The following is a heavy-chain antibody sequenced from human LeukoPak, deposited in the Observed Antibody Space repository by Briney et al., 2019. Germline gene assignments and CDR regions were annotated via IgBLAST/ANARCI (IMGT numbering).Heavy chain of an antibody. J-gene: IGHJ5*02. Sequence: GESLRISCKGSGYSFTSYWISWVRQMPGKGLEWMGRIDPSDSYTNYSPSFQGHVTIPADKSISTAYLQWSSLKASDTAMYYCAREDPFKNWFDPWGQGALVTVSS. CDR1: GYSFTSYW. CDR2: IDPSDSYT. V-gene: IGHV5-10-1*01. CDR3: AREDPFKNWFDP.